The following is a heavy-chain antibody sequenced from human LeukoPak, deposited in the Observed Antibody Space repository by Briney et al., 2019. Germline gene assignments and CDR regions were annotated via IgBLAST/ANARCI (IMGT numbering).Heavy chain of an antibody. J-gene: IGHJ6*03. V-gene: IGHV1-18*01. CDR2: ISGYNGNT. CDR1: GYTFTTYN. Sequence: ASVKVSCKASGYTFTTYNINWVRQAPGQGLEWMGWISGYNGNTNYAQKPQGRVTMTTDTSTSTAYMELSRLRSDDTALYYCARDSAPGIAAAGYMDVWGKGTTVTVSS. CDR3: ARDSAPGIAAAGYMDV. D-gene: IGHD6-13*01.